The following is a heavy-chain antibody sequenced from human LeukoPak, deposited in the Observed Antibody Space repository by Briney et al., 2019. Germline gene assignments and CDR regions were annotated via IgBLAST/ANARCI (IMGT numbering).Heavy chain of an antibody. CDR1: GGSLSNTSYY. J-gene: IGHJ4*02. CDR3: ARHGRSRSLIAAADY. Sequence: SETLSLTCTVSGGSLSNTSYYWGWIRQPPGKGLEWIGSIYYSESTYYNPSLKSRVTISVDTSKNQFSLKLSSVTAADTAVYYCARHGRSRSLIAAADYWGREPWSPSPQ. D-gene: IGHD6-13*01. CDR2: IYYSEST. V-gene: IGHV4-39*01.